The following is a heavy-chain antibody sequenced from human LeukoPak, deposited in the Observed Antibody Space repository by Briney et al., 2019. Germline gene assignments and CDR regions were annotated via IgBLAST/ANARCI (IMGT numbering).Heavy chain of an antibody. Sequence: GSLRLSCAASGFTFSSYWMHWVRQAPGKGLVWIGSTFYNGRTYYKPSLKSRVTISVDTSKNQFSLKLSSVTAADTAVYYCARDHYDSSGYPFDYWGQGTLVTVSS. V-gene: IGHV4-39*07. D-gene: IGHD3-22*01. CDR2: TFYNGRT. J-gene: IGHJ4*02. CDR3: ARDHYDSSGYPFDY. CDR1: GFTFSSYW.